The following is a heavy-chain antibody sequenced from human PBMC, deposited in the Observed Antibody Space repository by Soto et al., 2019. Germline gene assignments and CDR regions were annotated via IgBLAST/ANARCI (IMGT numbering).Heavy chain of an antibody. CDR1: GGTFSSYA. J-gene: IGHJ5*02. D-gene: IGHD2-15*01. CDR2: IIPIFGTA. CDR3: ARGITGVVVVASTNVFDP. V-gene: IGHV1-69*01. Sequence: QVQLGQSGAEVKKPGSSVKVSCKASGGTFSSYAISWVRQAPGQGLAWMGGIIPIFGTANYAQKFQGRVTITADETTSTAYIELSSLRSEDTAVYYCARGITGVVVVASTNVFDPWGQRTLVTVCS.